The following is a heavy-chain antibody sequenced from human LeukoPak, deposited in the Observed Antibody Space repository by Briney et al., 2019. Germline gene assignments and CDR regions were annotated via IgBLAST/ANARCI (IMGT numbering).Heavy chain of an antibody. CDR3: ARLAMVRGVTHFDY. CDR2: INAGNGNT. Sequence: ASVKVSCKASGYTFTSYAMHWVRQAPGQRLEWMGWINAGNGNTKYSQKFQGRVTITRDTSASTAYMELSSLRSEDTAVYYCARLAMVRGVTHFDYWGQGTLVTVSS. CDR1: GYTFTSYA. J-gene: IGHJ4*02. D-gene: IGHD3-10*01. V-gene: IGHV1-3*01.